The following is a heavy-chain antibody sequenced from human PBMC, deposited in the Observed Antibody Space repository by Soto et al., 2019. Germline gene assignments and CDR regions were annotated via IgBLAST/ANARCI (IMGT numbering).Heavy chain of an antibody. Sequence: QVQLQESGPGLVKPSETLSLTCTVSGGSISSYYWSWIRQPPGKGLEWIGYIYYSGSTNHNPPLKSRLTISVDTSKNQFSLKLSSVTAADTAVYYCARATSYCSGGSCYSGWFDPWGQGTLVTVSS. V-gene: IGHV4-59*01. D-gene: IGHD2-15*01. CDR1: GGSISSYY. CDR3: ARATSYCSGGSCYSGWFDP. CDR2: IYYSGST. J-gene: IGHJ5*02.